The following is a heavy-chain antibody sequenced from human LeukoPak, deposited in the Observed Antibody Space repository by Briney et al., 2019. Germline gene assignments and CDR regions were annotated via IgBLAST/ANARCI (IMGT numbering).Heavy chain of an antibody. J-gene: IGHJ4*02. Sequence: GGSLRLSCAASGFTFSTYAMSWVRQAPGQGLEWVSGISNSDDSTYYADSVKGRFTISRDNSKNTLYLQINSLRAEDTAVYYCAKSRHGYTYGKFGYWGQGTLVTVSS. CDR1: GFTFSTYA. D-gene: IGHD5-18*01. CDR3: AKSRHGYTYGKFGY. CDR2: ISNSDDST. V-gene: IGHV3-23*01.